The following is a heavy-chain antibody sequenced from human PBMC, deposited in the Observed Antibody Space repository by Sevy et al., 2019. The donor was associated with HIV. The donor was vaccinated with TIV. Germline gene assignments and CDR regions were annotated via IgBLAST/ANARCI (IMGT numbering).Heavy chain of an antibody. Sequence: ASLKVSCKVSGYTLTELSMHWVRQAPGKGLEWMGGFDPEDGETIYAQKFQGRVTMTEDTSTDTAYMELSSLRSEDTAVYYCATPMVRGAPGDYYYGMDVWGQGTTVTVSS. D-gene: IGHD3-10*01. CDR1: GYTLTELS. CDR2: FDPEDGET. J-gene: IGHJ6*02. V-gene: IGHV1-24*01. CDR3: ATPMVRGAPGDYYYGMDV.